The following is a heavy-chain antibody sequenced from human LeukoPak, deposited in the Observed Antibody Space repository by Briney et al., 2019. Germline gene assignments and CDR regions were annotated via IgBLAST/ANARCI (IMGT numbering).Heavy chain of an antibody. CDR2: IYYSGNT. D-gene: IGHD6-19*01. CDR3: AREAAYSSGWYGYFRH. V-gene: IGHV4-59*01. J-gene: IGHJ1*01. Sequence: PSETLSLTCAVYGGSFSGYYWSWIRQPPGKGLEWIGYIYYSGNTNYNPSLKSRVSISVDTSQNQFSLKLSSVTAADTAVYYCAREAAYSSGWYGYFRHWGQGTLVTVSS. CDR1: GGSFSGYY.